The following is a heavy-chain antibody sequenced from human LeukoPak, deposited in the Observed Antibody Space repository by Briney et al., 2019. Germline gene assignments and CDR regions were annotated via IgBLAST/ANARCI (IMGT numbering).Heavy chain of an antibody. CDR3: ARETPLRYFDP. J-gene: IGHJ5*02. CDR1: GGSISSGGYS. D-gene: IGHD3-9*01. Sequence: PSETLSLTFSVSGGSISSGGYSWNWIRQPPGKGLEWIGYIHSSGTAYYHPSLKSRVTITLDRSKNQFSLNLTSVTAADTAVYYCARETPLRYFDPWGQGTLVTVSS. V-gene: IGHV4-30-2*01. CDR2: IHSSGTA.